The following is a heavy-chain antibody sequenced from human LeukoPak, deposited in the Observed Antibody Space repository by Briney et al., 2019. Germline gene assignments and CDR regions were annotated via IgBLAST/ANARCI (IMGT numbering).Heavy chain of an antibody. Sequence: SETLSLTCAVSGGSISSSNWWSWVRQPPGKGLEWIGEIYHSGSTNYNPSLKSRVTISVDKSKNQFSLKLSSVTAADTAVYYCASSSSSWYGAGFDYWGQGTLVTVSS. CDR2: IYHSGST. D-gene: IGHD6-13*01. CDR1: GGSISSSNW. CDR3: ASSSSSWYGAGFDY. J-gene: IGHJ4*02. V-gene: IGHV4-4*02.